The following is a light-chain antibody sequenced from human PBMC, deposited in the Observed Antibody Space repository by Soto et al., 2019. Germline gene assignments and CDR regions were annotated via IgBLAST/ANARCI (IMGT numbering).Light chain of an antibody. CDR1: SSDVGGYNY. Sequence: QSALTQPASVSGSPRQSITISCTGTSSDVGGYNYVSWYQQHPGKAPKLMIYDVSHRPSGVSYRFSGSKSGNTASLTISGLRAEDEADYYCSSYTSTSTRVFGTGTKVTVL. J-gene: IGLJ1*01. CDR3: SSYTSTSTRV. CDR2: DVS. V-gene: IGLV2-14*01.